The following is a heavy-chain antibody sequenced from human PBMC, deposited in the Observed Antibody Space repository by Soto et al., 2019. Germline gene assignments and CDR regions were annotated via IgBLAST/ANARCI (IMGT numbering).Heavy chain of an antibody. CDR3: AKKSLGTYFDY. D-gene: IGHD7-27*01. J-gene: IGHJ4*02. CDR2: ISGSGSST. V-gene: IGHV3-23*01. CDR1: GFTFTNYV. Sequence: EVQLLESGGGLVQPGGSLRLSCAASGFTFTNYVMSWVRQAPGKGLAWVSVISGSGSSTYYADYVKGRFTISRDNSKNPLYLLMNSLRAEDTDVYYCAKKSLGTYFDYGGQGTLVTVSS.